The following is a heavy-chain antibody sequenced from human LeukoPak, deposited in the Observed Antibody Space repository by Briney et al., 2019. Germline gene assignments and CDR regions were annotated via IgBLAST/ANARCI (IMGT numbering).Heavy chain of an antibody. J-gene: IGHJ4*02. CDR2: ISGSGGST. CDR3: AKGDRYGGNGYFDY. D-gene: IGHD4-23*01. V-gene: IGHV3-23*01. CDR1: GFTFSSYA. Sequence: AGGSLRLSCAASGFTFSSYAMSWVRQAPGKGLEWVSAISGSGGSTYYADSVKGRFTISRDNSKNTLYLQMNSLRAEDTAVYYCAKGDRYGGNGYFDYWGQGTLVTVSS.